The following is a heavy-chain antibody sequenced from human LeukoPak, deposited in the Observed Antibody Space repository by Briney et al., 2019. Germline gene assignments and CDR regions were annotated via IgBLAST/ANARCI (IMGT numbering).Heavy chain of an antibody. V-gene: IGHV1-2*02. D-gene: IGHD1-26*01. J-gene: IGHJ5*02. CDR2: INPNSGGT. CDR3: ARDGWDIISLDP. CDR1: GYTFTGYY. Sequence: RASVKLSCKASGYTFTGYYMHWVRQAPGQGPEWMGWINPNSGGTNYAQKFQGRVTMTRDTSISTAYMELSRLRSDDTAVYYCARDGWDIISLDPWGQGTLVTVSS.